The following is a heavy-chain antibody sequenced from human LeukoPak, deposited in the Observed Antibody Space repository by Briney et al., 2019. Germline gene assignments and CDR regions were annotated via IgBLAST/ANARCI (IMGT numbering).Heavy chain of an antibody. V-gene: IGHV4-30-4*01. CDR2: IYYSGST. Sequence: PSQTLSLTCTVSGGSISSGDYSWSWIREPPGQGLECIGYIYYSGSTYYNPSLKSRVTISVDTSQKQFSLKLNSVTAADTAVYYCARAKSQRGYTYGPHTYFDCWGQGTLVTVSS. D-gene: IGHD5-18*01. CDR1: GGSISSGDYS. J-gene: IGHJ4*01. CDR3: ARAKSQRGYTYGPHTYFDC.